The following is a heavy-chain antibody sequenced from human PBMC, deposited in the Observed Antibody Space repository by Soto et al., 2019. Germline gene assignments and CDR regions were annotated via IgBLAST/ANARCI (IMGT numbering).Heavy chain of an antibody. CDR2: ISSNGGST. D-gene: IGHD6-13*01. CDR3: VKFGSSWSSSGFDY. J-gene: IGHJ4*02. Sequence: GGSLRLSCSASGFTFSSYAMHWVRQAPGKGLEYVSAISSNGGSTYYADSVKGRFTISRDNSKNTLYLQMSSLRAEDTAVYYCVKFGSSWSSSGFDYWGQGTLVTVSS. V-gene: IGHV3-64D*08. CDR1: GFTFSSYA.